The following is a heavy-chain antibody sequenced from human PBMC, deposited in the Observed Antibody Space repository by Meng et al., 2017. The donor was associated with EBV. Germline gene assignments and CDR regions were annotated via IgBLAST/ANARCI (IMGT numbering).Heavy chain of an antibody. V-gene: IGHV1-2*06. D-gene: IGHD6-19*01. Sequence: QVQVVRSGAEVKKPGASVKVSFKASGYTFTGYYMHWVRQAPGQGLEWMGRINPNSGGTNYAQKFQGRVTMTRDTSISTAYMELSRLRSDDTAVYYCARVGIAVAGTGDYWGQGTLVTVSS. CDR3: ARVGIAVAGTGDY. J-gene: IGHJ4*02. CDR2: INPNSGGT. CDR1: GYTFTGYY.